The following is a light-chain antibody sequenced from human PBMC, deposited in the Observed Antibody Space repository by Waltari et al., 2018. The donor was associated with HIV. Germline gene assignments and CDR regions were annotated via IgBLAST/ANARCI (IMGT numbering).Light chain of an antibody. J-gene: IGKJ3*01. CDR1: QSLSSNY. CDR3: QQNGNSLT. Sequence: EIVLTQSPGTLSLSPGESATLSCRSSQSLSSNYLAWYQQKPGQAPRLLIFGASSRATDIPDRFSGSGSGTDFTLTIRRLEPEDFAVYYCQQNGNSLTFGPGTKVNIK. CDR2: GAS. V-gene: IGKV3-20*01.